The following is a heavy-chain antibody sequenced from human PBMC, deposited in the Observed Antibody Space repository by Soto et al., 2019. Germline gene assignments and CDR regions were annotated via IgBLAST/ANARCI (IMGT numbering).Heavy chain of an antibody. V-gene: IGHV3-23*01. D-gene: IGHD6-19*01. CDR1: GFTFSSYA. CDR3: AKDLERAVARQYDI. CDR2: ISRSGDST. J-gene: IGHJ3*02. Sequence: GGSLRLSCAASGFTFSSYAMIWVRQAPGKGLEWVSAISRSGDSTYYADSVKGRFTISRDNSKNTLYLQVNSLRAEDTAVYYCAKDLERAVARQYDIWGQGTVVTVSS.